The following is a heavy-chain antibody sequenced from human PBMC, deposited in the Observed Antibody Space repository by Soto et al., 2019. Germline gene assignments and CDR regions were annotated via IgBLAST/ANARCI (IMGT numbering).Heavy chain of an antibody. Sequence: SVKVSCKASGGTFSSYAISWVRQAPGQGLEWMGGIIPIFGTANYAQKFQGRVTITADESTSTAYMELSSLRSEDTAVYYCASVGYGSGSYSPESYFDYWGQGSLVTF. CDR1: GGTFSSYA. CDR3: ASVGYGSGSYSPESYFDY. CDR2: IIPIFGTA. D-gene: IGHD3-10*01. J-gene: IGHJ4*02. V-gene: IGHV1-69*13.